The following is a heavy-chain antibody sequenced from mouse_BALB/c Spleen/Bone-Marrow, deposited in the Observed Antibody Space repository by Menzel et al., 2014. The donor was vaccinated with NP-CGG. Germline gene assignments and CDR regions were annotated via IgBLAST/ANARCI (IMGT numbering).Heavy chain of an antibody. J-gene: IGHJ3*01. CDR2: IDPYYGGI. Sequence: EVQVVESGPELVKPGASVKISCKASGYSFTGYNMNWVKQTNGKSLEWIGNIDPYYGGISYNQKFKDKATLTVDKSSSTAYMQLKSLTSEDSAVYYCARSIEYRPLTYWGQGTLVTVSA. CDR3: ARSIEYRPLTY. D-gene: IGHD2-14*01. V-gene: IGHV1-39*01. CDR1: GYSFTGYN.